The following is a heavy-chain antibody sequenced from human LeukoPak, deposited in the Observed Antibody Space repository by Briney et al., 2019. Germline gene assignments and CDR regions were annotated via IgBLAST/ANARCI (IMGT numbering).Heavy chain of an antibody. Sequence: SETLSLTCTVSGGSISSSSYYWGWIRQPPGKGLEWIGGIYYSGSTYYNPSLKSRVTISVDTSKNQFFLKLSSVTAADTAVYYCARGIAAAANDYWGQGTLVTVSS. CDR3: ARGIAAAANDY. J-gene: IGHJ4*02. CDR1: GGSISSSSYY. V-gene: IGHV4-39*07. D-gene: IGHD6-13*01. CDR2: IYYSGST.